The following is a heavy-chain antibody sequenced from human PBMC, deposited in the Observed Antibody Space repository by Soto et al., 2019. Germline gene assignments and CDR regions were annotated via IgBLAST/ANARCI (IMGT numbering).Heavy chain of an antibody. CDR3: ARWTYYDSSGLDAFDI. CDR2: IIPILGIA. D-gene: IGHD3-22*01. Sequence: SVKVSCKASGGTFSSYTISWVRQAPGQGLEWMGRIIPILGIANYAQKFQGRVTITADKSTSTAYMELSSLRSEDTAVYYCARWTYYDSSGLDAFDIWGQGTMVTVSS. J-gene: IGHJ3*02. CDR1: GGTFSSYT. V-gene: IGHV1-69*02.